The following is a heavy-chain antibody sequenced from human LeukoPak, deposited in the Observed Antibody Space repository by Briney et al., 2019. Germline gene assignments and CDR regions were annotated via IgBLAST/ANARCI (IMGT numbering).Heavy chain of an antibody. Sequence: KPSGTLSLSCAASGFIFSNDGLRWHRKAQGKGRAWVGNIKSTTDGGTTDYAAPVTARFTISRDDSKHTLYLQMDSQKTADTDVYYCTPGHYSNLWGQGTLVTVSS. V-gene: IGHV3-15*01. CDR3: TPGHYSNL. J-gene: IGHJ5*02. CDR2: IKSTTDGGTT. D-gene: IGHD2-2*01. CDR1: GFIFSNDG.